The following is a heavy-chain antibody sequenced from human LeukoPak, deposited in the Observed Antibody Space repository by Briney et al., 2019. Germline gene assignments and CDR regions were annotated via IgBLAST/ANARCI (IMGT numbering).Heavy chain of an antibody. CDR1: GGSINSYY. D-gene: IGHD3-10*01. CDR2: IYYSGST. V-gene: IGHV4-59*01. J-gene: IGHJ4*02. CDR3: AREASRAGTYYFDY. Sequence: SETLSLTCTVSGGSINSYYWSWIRQPPGKGLEWIGYIYYSGSTSYNPSLKSRVTISEDTSKNQFSLKLRSVTAADTAVYFCAREASRAGTYYFDYWGQGTLLTVSS.